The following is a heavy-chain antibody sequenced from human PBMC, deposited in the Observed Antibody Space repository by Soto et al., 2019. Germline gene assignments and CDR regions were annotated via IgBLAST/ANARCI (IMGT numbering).Heavy chain of an antibody. CDR3: ARGSFSTNNYYYYYYMDV. J-gene: IGHJ6*03. Sequence: ASVKVSCKASGYTFTGYYMHWVRQAPGQGLEWMGWINPNSGGTNYAQKFQGWVTMTRDTSISTAYMELSRLRSDDTAVYYCARGSFSTNNYYYYYYMDVWGKGTTVTVSS. V-gene: IGHV1-2*04. CDR1: GYTFTGYY. CDR2: INPNSGGT. D-gene: IGHD2-2*01.